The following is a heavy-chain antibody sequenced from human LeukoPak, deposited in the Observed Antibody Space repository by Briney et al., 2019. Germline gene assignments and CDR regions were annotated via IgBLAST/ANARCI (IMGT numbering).Heavy chain of an antibody. Sequence: ASVKVSCKTSGYSFTDYYIHWVRLAPGQGLEWMGWINCNSGDTLYAQKLQGRVTMTRDTSITTAYLDVSSLRYDDTAVYYCAKGDWFDPWGQGTLVTVSS. CDR1: GYSFTDYY. CDR3: AKGDWFDP. CDR2: INCNSGDT. J-gene: IGHJ5*02. V-gene: IGHV1-2*02.